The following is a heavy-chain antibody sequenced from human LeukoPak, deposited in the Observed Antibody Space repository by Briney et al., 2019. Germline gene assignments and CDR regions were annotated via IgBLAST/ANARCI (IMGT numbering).Heavy chain of an antibody. V-gene: IGHV3-23*01. CDR2: VSGSGGST. CDR3: EKGDTVIVPAATGY. D-gene: IGHD2-2*01. J-gene: IGHJ4*02. CDR1: GFTFSSYA. Sequence: PGGSLRLSCAASGFTFSSYAMSWVRQAPGKGLEWVSEVSGSGGSTYYADSVKGRFTISKDKSENTVWLQMNSLRAEDTAVYYCEKGDTVIVPAATGYWGQGTLVTVSS.